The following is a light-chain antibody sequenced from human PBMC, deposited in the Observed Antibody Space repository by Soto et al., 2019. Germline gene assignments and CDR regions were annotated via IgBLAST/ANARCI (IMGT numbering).Light chain of an antibody. CDR1: QGISSY. Sequence: DIQLTQSPSFLSASVGDRVTITCRASQGISSYLAWYQQKPGKAPKLLIYAASTLQSGVPSRFSGSGSGTEFTLTISSLQPEDFATYYCHQYNSWPRGTFGPGTKVEIK. CDR3: HQYNSWPRGT. J-gene: IGKJ3*01. V-gene: IGKV1-9*01. CDR2: AAS.